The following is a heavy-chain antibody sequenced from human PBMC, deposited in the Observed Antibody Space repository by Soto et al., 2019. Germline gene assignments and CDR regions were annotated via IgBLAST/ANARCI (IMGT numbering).Heavy chain of an antibody. CDR1: GYHFNRYA. V-gene: IGHV1-18*01. CDR2: MDPYNGKT. Sequence: SVKVSCKASGYHFNRYAMSWVRQAPGQGQKWVRWMDPYNGKTNYAQKLQGRVTMTTDTSTSTVYMELRSLRSDDTAVYYCARDRSRCSSTSCSRSNWFDPWGQGTLVTVSS. J-gene: IGHJ5*02. D-gene: IGHD2-2*01. CDR3: ARDRSRCSSTSCSRSNWFDP.